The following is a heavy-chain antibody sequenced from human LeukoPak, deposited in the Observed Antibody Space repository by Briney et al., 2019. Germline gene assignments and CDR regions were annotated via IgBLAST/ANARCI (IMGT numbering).Heavy chain of an antibody. D-gene: IGHD3-22*01. Sequence: HSGGSLRLSCAASGFTFSSYWMSWVRQAPGKGLEWVANIKQDGSKKYYVDSVKGRFTISRDNAKNSLYLQMKNLRAEDTAVYYCARDYEKSYYDSNPSPYYFDYWGQGTLVTVSS. V-gene: IGHV3-7*01. CDR1: GFTFSSYW. CDR2: IKQDGSKK. CDR3: ARDYEKSYYDSNPSPYYFDY. J-gene: IGHJ4*02.